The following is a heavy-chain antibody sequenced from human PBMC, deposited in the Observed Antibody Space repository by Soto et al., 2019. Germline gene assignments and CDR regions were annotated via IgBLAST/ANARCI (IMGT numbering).Heavy chain of an antibody. CDR3: ARYSSSWLYYYYYYGMDV. J-gene: IGHJ6*02. CDR1: GYTFTSYD. CDR2: MNPNSGNT. V-gene: IGHV1-8*01. Sequence: ASVKVSCKASGYTFTSYDINWVRQATGQGLEWMGWMNPNSGNTGYAQKFQGRVTMTRNTSISTAYMELSSLRSEDTAVYYCARYSSSWLYYYYYYGMDVWGQGTTVTVSS. D-gene: IGHD6-13*01.